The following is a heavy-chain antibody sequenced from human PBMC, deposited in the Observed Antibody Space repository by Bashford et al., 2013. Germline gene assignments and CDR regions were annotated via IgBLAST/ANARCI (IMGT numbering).Heavy chain of an antibody. CDR3: ARDPVLPRSSGYYGWFDP. D-gene: IGHD3-22*01. V-gene: IGHV1-18*01. Sequence: ASVKVSCKASGYTFTSYGISWVRQAPGQGLEWMGWISAYNGNTNYAQKLQGRVTMTTDTSTSTAYMELRSLRSDDTAVYYCARDPVLPRSSGYYGWFDPWGQGTLVTVSS. CDR1: GYTFTSYG. CDR2: ISAYNGNT. J-gene: IGHJ5*02.